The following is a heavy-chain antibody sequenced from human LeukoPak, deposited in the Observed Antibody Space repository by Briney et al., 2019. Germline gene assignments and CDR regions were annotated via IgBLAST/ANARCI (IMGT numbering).Heavy chain of an antibody. D-gene: IGHD2-8*02. J-gene: IGHJ5*02. CDR2: IHYSGST. CDR3: ARQVTGHPNWFDP. V-gene: IGHV4-39*01. Sequence: SETLSLTCTVSGASISISTYSWVWIRQPPGKGLEWIGAIHYSGSTYYSPSLKSRVTISVDTSKIQFSLKLTSLTAADTAVYYCARQVTGHPNWFDPWGPGILVTVSS. CDR1: GASISISTYS.